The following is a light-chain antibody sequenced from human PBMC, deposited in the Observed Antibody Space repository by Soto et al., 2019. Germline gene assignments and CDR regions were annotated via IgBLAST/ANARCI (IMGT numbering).Light chain of an antibody. J-gene: IGLJ2*01. Sequence: QSALTQPASVSGSPGQSITISCTGTSSDVGGYNYVSWYQQHPGKAPKLMIYDVSNRPSGVSNRFFGSKSGNTASLTISGLQAEDEADYYCSSYTSSSTPPVVFGGGTKLTVL. V-gene: IGLV2-14*01. CDR2: DVS. CDR1: SSDVGGYNY. CDR3: SSYTSSSTPPVV.